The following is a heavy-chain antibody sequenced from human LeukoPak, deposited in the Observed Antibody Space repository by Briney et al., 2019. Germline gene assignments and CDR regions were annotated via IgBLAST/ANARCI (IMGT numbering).Heavy chain of an antibody. CDR1: GYTFTSYG. CDR3: ARRGSSSPFYYYYYMDV. D-gene: IGHD6-13*01. Sequence: GASVKVSCKASGYTFTSYGISWVRQAPGQGLEWMGWISAYNGNTNYAQKLQGRVTMTTDTSTSTAYMELRSLRSDDTAVYYCARRGSSSPFYYYYYMDVWGKGTTVTVSS. J-gene: IGHJ6*03. CDR2: ISAYNGNT. V-gene: IGHV1-18*01.